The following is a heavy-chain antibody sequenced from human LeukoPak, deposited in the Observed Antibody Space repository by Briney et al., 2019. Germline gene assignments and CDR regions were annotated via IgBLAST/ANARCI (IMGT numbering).Heavy chain of an antibody. CDR2: FDPEDGET. J-gene: IGHJ5*02. D-gene: IGHD3-10*01. Sequence: ASVKVSCKVSGYTLTELSVHWVRQAPGKGLEWMGGFDPEDGETIYAQKFQGRVTMTEDTSTDTAYMELSSLRSEDTAVYYCATVNYYGSGSYYGNNWFDPWGQGTLVTVSS. CDR1: GYTLTELS. CDR3: ATVNYYGSGSYYGNNWFDP. V-gene: IGHV1-24*01.